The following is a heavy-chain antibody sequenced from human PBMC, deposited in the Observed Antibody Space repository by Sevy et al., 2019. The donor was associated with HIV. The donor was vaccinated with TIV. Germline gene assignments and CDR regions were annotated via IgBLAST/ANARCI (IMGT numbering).Heavy chain of an antibody. CDR3: ARGIFGSGSRLGLGY. V-gene: IGHV3-7*03. D-gene: IGHD3-10*01. J-gene: IGHJ4*02. Sequence: GGSLRLSCEASGFSFRDYWMTWVRQAPGKGLEWVAKRRQDGRETYYVDSVKGRFTVSRDNAKNSLWLQMNSLRAEDTAVYYCARGIFGSGSRLGLGYWGQGTLVTVSS. CDR1: GFSFRDYW. CDR2: RRQDGRET.